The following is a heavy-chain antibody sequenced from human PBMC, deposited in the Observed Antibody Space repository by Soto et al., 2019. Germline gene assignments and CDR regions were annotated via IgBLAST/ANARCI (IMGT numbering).Heavy chain of an antibody. V-gene: IGHV1-3*01. Sequence: QVQLVQSGAEVKKPGASVKVSCKASGYTFTSYAMHWVRQAPGQRLEWMGWINAGNGNTKYSQKFQGRVTITRDTSASTAYMELSSLRSEDTAVSYCARGVLMVYAIPGFDYWGQGTLVTVSS. CDR3: ARGVLMVYAIPGFDY. D-gene: IGHD2-8*01. J-gene: IGHJ4*02. CDR2: INAGNGNT. CDR1: GYTFTSYA.